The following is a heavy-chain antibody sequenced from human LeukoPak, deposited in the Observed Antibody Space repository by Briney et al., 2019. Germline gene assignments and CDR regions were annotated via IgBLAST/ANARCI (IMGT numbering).Heavy chain of an antibody. CDR2: ISWNSGSI. V-gene: IGHV3-9*01. CDR3: AKDVGLRALVRGVHFDY. J-gene: IGHJ4*02. D-gene: IGHD3-10*01. Sequence: PGRSLRLSCAASGFTFDDYAMHWVRQAPGKGLEWVSGISWNSGSIGYADSVKGRFTISRDNAKSSLYLQMNSLRAEDTALYYCAKDVGLRALVRGVHFDYWGKGTLVTVSS. CDR1: GFTFDDYA.